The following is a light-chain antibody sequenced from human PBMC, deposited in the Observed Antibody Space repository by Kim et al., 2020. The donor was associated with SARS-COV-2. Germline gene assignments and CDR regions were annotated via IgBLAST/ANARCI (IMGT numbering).Light chain of an antibody. V-gene: IGLV1-44*01. J-gene: IGLJ2*01. Sequence: GQGIAISCSGRSSNIGRNHINWYQLVPGTAPKLLIYYHCQRPYGLPDLFSGSKSGASASLAIGGLQSDHEADYYCAAWDDSLNAVLFGGGTRVTVL. CDR1: SSNIGRNH. CDR3: AAWDDSLNAVL. CDR2: YHC.